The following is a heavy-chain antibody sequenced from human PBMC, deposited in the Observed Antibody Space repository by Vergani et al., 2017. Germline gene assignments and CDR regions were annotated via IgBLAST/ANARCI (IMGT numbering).Heavy chain of an antibody. CDR3: ARGRAVAVLDY. V-gene: IGHV4-34*01. CDR1: GGSFSGYY. Sequence: QVQLQQWGAGLLKPSETLSLTCAVSGGSFSGYYWSWIRQPPGKGLEWIGEINHSGSTNYNPSLKSRVTISLDTSKNQFSLKLSSVTAADTAVYYCARGRAVAVLDYWGQGSLVTVSS. D-gene: IGHD6-19*01. J-gene: IGHJ4*02. CDR2: INHSGST.